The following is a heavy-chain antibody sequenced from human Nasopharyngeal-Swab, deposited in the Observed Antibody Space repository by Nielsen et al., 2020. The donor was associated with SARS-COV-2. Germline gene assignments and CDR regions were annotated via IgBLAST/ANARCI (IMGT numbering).Heavy chain of an antibody. CDR2: IYTSGST. J-gene: IGHJ4*02. Sequence: RQAPGKGLEWIGRIYTSGSTNYNPSPKSRVTMSVDTSKNQFSLKLSSVTAADTAVYYCARDPYAYSSSWYDDSGYFDYWGQGTLVTVSS. CDR3: ARDPYAYSSSWYDDSGYFDY. D-gene: IGHD6-13*01. V-gene: IGHV4-4*07.